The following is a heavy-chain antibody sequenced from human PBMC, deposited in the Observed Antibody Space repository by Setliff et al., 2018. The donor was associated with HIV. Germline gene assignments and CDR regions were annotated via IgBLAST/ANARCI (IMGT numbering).Heavy chain of an antibody. CDR3: ARAPYSNYLYYYYYYMDV. D-gene: IGHD4-4*01. V-gene: IGHV4-4*08. J-gene: IGHJ6*03. CDR1: GGSISNYY. Sequence: SETLSLTCTVSGGSISNYYWSWIRQPPGKGLEWIGYSSTSGCTNCNPSLESRVTISVDTSKNQVSLKLRSVTAADTAFYYCARAPYSNYLYYYYYYMDVWGKGTTVTVSS. CDR2: SSTSGCT.